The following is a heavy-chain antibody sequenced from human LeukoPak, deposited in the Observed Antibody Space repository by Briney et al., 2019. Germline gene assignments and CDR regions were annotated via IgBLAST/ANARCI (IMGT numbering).Heavy chain of an antibody. Sequence: ASVKVSCKVSGYTLTELSMHWVRQAPGKGLEWMGGFDPEDGETIYAQKFQGRVTMTEDTSTDTAYMELSSLRSEDTAVYYCATYGIAVAGIDYWGQGTLATVSS. CDR1: GYTLTELS. CDR2: FDPEDGET. D-gene: IGHD6-19*01. V-gene: IGHV1-24*01. J-gene: IGHJ4*02. CDR3: ATYGIAVAGIDY.